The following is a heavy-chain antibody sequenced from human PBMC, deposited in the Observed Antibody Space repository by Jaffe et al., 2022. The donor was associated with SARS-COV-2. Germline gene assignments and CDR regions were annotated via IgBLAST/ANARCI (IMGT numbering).Heavy chain of an antibody. CDR1: GGTFSSYA. V-gene: IGHV1-69*01. Sequence: QVQLVQSGAEVKKPGSSVKVSCKASGGTFSSYAISWVRQAPGQGLEWMGGIIPIFGTANYAQKFQGRVTITADESTSTAYMELSSLRSEDTAVYYCARDQLDGSGWYRGYYYYGMDVWGQGTTVTVSS. CDR2: IIPIFGTA. CDR3: ARDQLDGSGWYRGYYYYGMDV. J-gene: IGHJ6*02. D-gene: IGHD6-19*01.